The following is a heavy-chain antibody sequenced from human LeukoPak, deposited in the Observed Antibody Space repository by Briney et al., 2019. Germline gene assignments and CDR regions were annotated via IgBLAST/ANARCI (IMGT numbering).Heavy chain of an antibody. CDR3: AMPSKQLGTTGYYYYGMDV. CDR1: GGTFSSYA. CDR2: IIPSFGTA. J-gene: IGHJ6*04. Sequence: AVTVSRKASGGTFSSYAISWLRQAPGQGLEWVGGIIPSFGTANYAKKDQGTVTITADESTSTAYMELSILRYEDTAVYYCAMPSKQLGTTGYYYYGMDVWGKGTTVTVSS. V-gene: IGHV1-69*01. D-gene: IGHD5-18*01.